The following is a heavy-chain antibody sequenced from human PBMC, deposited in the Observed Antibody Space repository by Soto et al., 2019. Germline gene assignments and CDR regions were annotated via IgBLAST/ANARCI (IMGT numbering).Heavy chain of an antibody. CDR3: ARHGPIAAAGTVFDY. CDR1: GVSFSSYY. Sequence: SETLSLTCTVSGVSFSSYYWSWIRQPPGKGLEWIGYIHYSGSTSYNPSLKSRVAISVDTSKNQFSLNLRSVTAADTAMYYCARHGPIAAAGTVFDYWGQGTLVTVSS. CDR2: IHYSGST. D-gene: IGHD6-13*01. J-gene: IGHJ4*02. V-gene: IGHV4-59*08.